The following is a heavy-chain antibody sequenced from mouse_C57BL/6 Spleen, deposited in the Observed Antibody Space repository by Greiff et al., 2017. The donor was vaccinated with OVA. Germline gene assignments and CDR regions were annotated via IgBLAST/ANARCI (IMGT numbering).Heavy chain of an antibody. CDR2: IYPGSGST. Sequence: QVQLQQPGAELVKPGASVKMSCKASGYTFTSYWITWVKQRPGQGLEWIGDIYPGSGSTNYHEKFKSKATLTVDTSSSTAYMQLSSLTSEDSAVYYCARRQSYGNYEDAMDYWGQGTSVTVSS. CDR3: ARRQSYGNYEDAMDY. D-gene: IGHD2-1*01. J-gene: IGHJ4*01. V-gene: IGHV1-55*01. CDR1: GYTFTSYW.